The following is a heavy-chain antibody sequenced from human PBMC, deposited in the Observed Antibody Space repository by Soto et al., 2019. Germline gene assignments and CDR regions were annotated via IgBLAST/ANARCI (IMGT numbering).Heavy chain of an antibody. V-gene: IGHV3-7*03. CDR3: GSERALDY. J-gene: IGHJ4*02. D-gene: IGHD6-25*01. CDR2: INEHGNTQ. Sequence: PWGSLRLSCAASGFAFTNYWLTFLRHSPWKWLEWVANINEHGNTQFYMDSVKGRFTVSRDTSKNSVYLQMNGLTAEHTAFNYFGSERALDYLGQGALVTGSA. CDR1: GFAFTNYW.